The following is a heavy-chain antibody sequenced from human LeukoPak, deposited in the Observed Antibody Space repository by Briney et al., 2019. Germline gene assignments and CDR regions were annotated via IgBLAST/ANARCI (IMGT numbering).Heavy chain of an antibody. V-gene: IGHV3-21*01. J-gene: IGHJ4*02. CDR2: ISSSSSYI. CDR1: GFTFSSYS. Sequence: TGGSLRLSCAASGFTFSSYSMNWVRQAPGKGLEWVSSISSSSSYIYYADSVKGRFTISRDNAKNSLYLQMKSLRAEDTAVYYYVRAGIVRAVIVYWGQGTLVTVSS. D-gene: IGHD1-26*01. CDR3: VRAGIVRAVIVY.